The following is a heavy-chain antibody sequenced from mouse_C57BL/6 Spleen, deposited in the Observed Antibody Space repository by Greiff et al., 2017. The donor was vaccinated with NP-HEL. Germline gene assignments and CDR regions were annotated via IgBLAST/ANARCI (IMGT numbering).Heavy chain of an antibody. J-gene: IGHJ1*03. Sequence: EVKLVESGGGLVKPGGSLKLSCAASGFTFSSYAMSWVRQTPEKRLEWVATISDGGSYTYYPDNVKGRFTISRDNAKNNLYLQMSHLKSEDTAMYYCARDHYFDVWGTGTTVTVSS. V-gene: IGHV5-4*01. CDR1: GFTFSSYA. CDR2: ISDGGSYT. CDR3: ARDHYFDV.